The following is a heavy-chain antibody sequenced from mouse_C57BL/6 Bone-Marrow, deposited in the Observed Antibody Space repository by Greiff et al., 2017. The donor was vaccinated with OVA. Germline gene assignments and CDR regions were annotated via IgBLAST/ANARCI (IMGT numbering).Heavy chain of an antibody. D-gene: IGHD1-1*01. J-gene: IGHJ3*01. V-gene: IGHV14-3*01. CDR3: ARWVGRLLRAWFAY. CDR1: GFNIKNTY. Sequence: DVKLVESVAELVRPGASVKLSCTASGFNIKNTYMHWVKQRPEQSLEWIGRIDPANGTTRYNPKFKGKATMTADPSSSTAYLQLSSLTSEDSAVCYGARWVGRLLRAWFAYGGQGTLVTVSA. CDR2: IDPANGTT.